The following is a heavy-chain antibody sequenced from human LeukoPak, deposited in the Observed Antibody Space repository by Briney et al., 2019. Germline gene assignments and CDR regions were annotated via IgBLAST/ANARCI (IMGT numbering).Heavy chain of an antibody. Sequence: SGGSLRLSCAASGFGVSSTYMNWVRQAPGKGLEWVSVIRSGGDTQYADSVKGRFTVSRDNSKNTLHLQMNSLRAEDTAVYYCAREGVYDNSGYNDALDIWGQGTQVTVST. CDR2: IRSGGDT. CDR3: AREGVYDNSGYNDALDI. J-gene: IGHJ3*02. D-gene: IGHD3-22*01. V-gene: IGHV3-53*01. CDR1: GFGVSSTY.